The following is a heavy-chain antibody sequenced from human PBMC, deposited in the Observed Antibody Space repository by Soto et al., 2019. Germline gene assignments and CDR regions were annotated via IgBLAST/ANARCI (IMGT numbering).Heavy chain of an antibody. CDR1: GYTFTSYY. Sequence: ASVKVSCKASGYTFTSYYINWVRQATGQGLEWMGWMNPNSGNTGYAQKFQGRVTMTRNTSISTAYMELSSLRSEDTAVYYCARVKVTMVRAQRAFDIWGQGTMVTVSS. CDR2: MNPNSGNT. J-gene: IGHJ3*02. CDR3: ARVKVTMVRAQRAFDI. V-gene: IGHV1-8*01. D-gene: IGHD3-10*01.